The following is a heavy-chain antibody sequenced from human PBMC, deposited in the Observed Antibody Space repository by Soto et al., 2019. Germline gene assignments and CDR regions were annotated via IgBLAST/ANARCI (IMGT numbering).Heavy chain of an antibody. Sequence: GGSQRLSSAASGFNFANAWINWVRQAPGKGLEWVGRIKSKTDGGTTDYAEPVKGRFAISRDDSNNMVYLQMNSLKIEDTAVYYCTTDSYSTIIIVRFDYWGHGTLVTVSS. J-gene: IGHJ4*01. CDR1: GFNFANAW. CDR3: TTDSYSTIIIVRFDY. CDR2: IKSKTDGGTT. V-gene: IGHV3-15*07. D-gene: IGHD3-22*01.